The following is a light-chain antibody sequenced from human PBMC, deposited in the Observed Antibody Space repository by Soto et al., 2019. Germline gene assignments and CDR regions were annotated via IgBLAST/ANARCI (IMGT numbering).Light chain of an antibody. Sequence: QSVLTQPPSASGTPGQRVTISCSGSSSNIGAGYDVHWYQQLPGTAPKLLIYGNSNRPSGVPDRFSGSKSGTSASLAITGLQAEDEADYYCQSYDSSLSGSSGVFGGGTKLTVL. CDR3: QSYDSSLSGSSGV. CDR2: GNS. CDR1: SSNIGAGYD. J-gene: IGLJ3*02. V-gene: IGLV1-40*01.